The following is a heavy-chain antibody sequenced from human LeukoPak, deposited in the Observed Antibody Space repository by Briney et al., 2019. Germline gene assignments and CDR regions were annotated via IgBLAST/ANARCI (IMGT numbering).Heavy chain of an antibody. CDR3: AKDRRAHWGYFDY. D-gene: IGHD7-27*01. CDR1: GFTFTSYA. Sequence: GGSLRLSSAASGFTFTSYAVSWVRQAPGKGLEWVSAISGSGGSTYYADSVKGRFTISRDNSKNTLYLQMNSLRAEDTAVYYCAKDRRAHWGYFDYWGQGTLVTVSS. V-gene: IGHV3-23*01. J-gene: IGHJ4*02. CDR2: ISGSGGST.